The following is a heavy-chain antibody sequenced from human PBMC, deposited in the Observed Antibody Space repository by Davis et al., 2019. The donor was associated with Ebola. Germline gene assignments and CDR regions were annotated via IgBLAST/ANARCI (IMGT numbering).Heavy chain of an antibody. D-gene: IGHD6-19*01. J-gene: IGHJ4*02. V-gene: IGHV3-53*01. Sequence: GESLKISCAASGFTFSSYWMSWVRQAPGKGLEWVAVIYSGSSTEYIDSVKGRFTISRDNSKNTLYLQMNSLSVEDTAAYYCVGATQWLAYDYWGQGTLVTVSS. CDR2: IYSGSST. CDR1: GFTFSSYW. CDR3: VGATQWLAYDY.